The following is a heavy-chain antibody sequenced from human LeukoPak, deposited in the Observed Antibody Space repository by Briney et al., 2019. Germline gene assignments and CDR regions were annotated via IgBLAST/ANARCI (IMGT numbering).Heavy chain of an antibody. J-gene: IGHJ4*02. D-gene: IGHD3-3*01. CDR3: ARGMSVGDFWSGPYFDY. CDR2: ISYDGSKK. V-gene: IGHV3-30*04. CDR1: GFTLSSYG. Sequence: GGSLRLSCAASGFTLSSYGMHWVRQAPGKGLKWVAFISYDGSKKYYADSVKGRFTISRDNSKNTLYSQMNSLRGEDTAVYYCARGMSVGDFWSGPYFDYWGQGSLVTVSS.